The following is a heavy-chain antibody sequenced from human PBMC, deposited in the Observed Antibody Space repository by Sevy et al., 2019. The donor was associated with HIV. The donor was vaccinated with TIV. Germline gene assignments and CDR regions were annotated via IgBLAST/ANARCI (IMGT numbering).Heavy chain of an antibody. CDR1: GFTFDDYT. J-gene: IGHJ3*02. CDR2: ISWDGGST. Sequence: GGSLRLSCAASGFTFDDYTMHWVRQAPGKGLEWVSLISWDGGSTYYADSVKDRFTISRDNSKNSLYLQMNSLRTEDTALYYCTKDFRGSGSYYNAYDAFDIWGQGTMVTVSS. V-gene: IGHV3-43*01. D-gene: IGHD3-10*01. CDR3: TKDFRGSGSYYNAYDAFDI.